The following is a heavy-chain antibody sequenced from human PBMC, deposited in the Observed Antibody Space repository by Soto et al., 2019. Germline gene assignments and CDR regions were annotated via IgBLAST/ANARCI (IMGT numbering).Heavy chain of an antibody. V-gene: IGHV4-39*01. J-gene: IGHJ4*02. CDR1: GGSITNNNYF. Sequence: SETLSLTCTVSGGSITNNNYFWGWIRQPPGKGLEWIGSAAYSGGTYYNPSLKSRVTISVDTSKNQFSLKLTSVTAADTAVYYCAKGLVGANSHRDFDSGGRGTLVTVSS. D-gene: IGHD6-19*01. CDR2: AAYSGGT. CDR3: AKGLVGANSHRDFDS.